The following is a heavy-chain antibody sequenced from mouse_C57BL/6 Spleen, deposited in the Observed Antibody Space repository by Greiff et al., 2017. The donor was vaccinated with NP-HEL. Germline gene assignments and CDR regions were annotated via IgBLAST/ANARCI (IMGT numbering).Heavy chain of an antibody. J-gene: IGHJ4*01. CDR2: IYPGDGDT. CDR3: ARGGVLTLAMDY. D-gene: IGHD1-1*01. CDR1: GYAFSSSW. Sequence: QVQLQQSGPELVKPGASVKISCKASGYAFSSSWMNWVKQRPGKGLEWIGRIYPGDGDTNYNGKFKGKATLTADQSSSTAYMQLISLTSEDAAVDFCARGGVLTLAMDYWGQGTSVTVSS. V-gene: IGHV1-82*01.